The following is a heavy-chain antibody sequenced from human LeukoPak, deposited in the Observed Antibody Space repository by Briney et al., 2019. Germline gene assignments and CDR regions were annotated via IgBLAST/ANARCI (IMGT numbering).Heavy chain of an antibody. CDR1: GFTVSSNY. D-gene: IGHD3-16*01. V-gene: IGHV3-66*02. CDR3: SRGGSYCDY. Sequence: GGSLRLPCAASGFTVSSNYMSWVRQAPGKGLEWVSVIYSGGSTYYSDSVKGRFTISRDKSKNTLYLQMHSLSAEDPAVYYCSRGGSYCDYWGQGTLVTVSS. J-gene: IGHJ4*02. CDR2: IYSGGST.